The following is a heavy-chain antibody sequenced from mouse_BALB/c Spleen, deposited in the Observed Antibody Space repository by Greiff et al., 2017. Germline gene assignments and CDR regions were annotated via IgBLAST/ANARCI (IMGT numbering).Heavy chain of an antibody. V-gene: IGHV1-14*01. CDR2: INPYNDGT. D-gene: IGHD2-12*01. CDR1: GYTFTSYV. CDR3: AREGLTKDYAMDY. Sequence: VQLKESGPELVKPGASVKMSCKASGYTFTSYVMHWVKQKPGQGLEWIGYINPYNDGTKYNEKFKGKATLTSDKSSSTAYMELSSLTSEDSAVYYCAREGLTKDYAMDYWGQGTSVTVSS. J-gene: IGHJ4*01.